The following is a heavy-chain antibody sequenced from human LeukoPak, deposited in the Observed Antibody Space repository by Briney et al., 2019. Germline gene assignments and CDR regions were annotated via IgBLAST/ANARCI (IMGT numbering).Heavy chain of an antibody. J-gene: IGHJ6*03. V-gene: IGHV1-8*03. CDR2: MNPNSGNT. Sequence: GASVKVSCKASGYTFTSYDINWVQQATGQGLEWMGWMNPNSGNTGYAQKFQGRVTITRNTSISTAYMELSSLRSEDTAVYYCARGLGRWSRIGYYYYMDVWGKGTTVTVSS. CDR1: GYTFTSYD. CDR3: ARGLGRWSRIGYYYYMDV. D-gene: IGHD3-16*01.